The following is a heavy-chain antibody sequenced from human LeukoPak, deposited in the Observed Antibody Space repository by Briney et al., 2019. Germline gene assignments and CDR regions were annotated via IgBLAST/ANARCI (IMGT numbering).Heavy chain of an antibody. J-gene: IGHJ6*03. D-gene: IGHD3-10*01. Sequence: PSETLSLTCAVYGGSFSGYYWSWIRQPPGKGLEWIGEINHSGSTNYNPSLKSRVTISVDTSKNQFSLKLSSVTAADTAVYYCARVKLWFGEGEGYYYYMDVWGKGTTVTISS. CDR3: ARVKLWFGEGEGYYYYMDV. CDR2: INHSGST. V-gene: IGHV4-34*01. CDR1: GGSFSGYY.